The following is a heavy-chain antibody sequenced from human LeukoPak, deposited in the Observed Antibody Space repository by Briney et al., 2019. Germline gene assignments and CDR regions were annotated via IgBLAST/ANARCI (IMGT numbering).Heavy chain of an antibody. CDR3: ASHGGL. V-gene: IGHV3-33*01. J-gene: IGHJ4*02. Sequence: GGSLRLSCVASGFSFSSYGMHWVRQPPGKGLEWVAVIWYDGTNENCADSVKGRFTISRDNFKNTLYLQMNNLRAEDTAVFYCASHGGLWGQGTLVTVSS. CDR1: GFSFSSYG. D-gene: IGHD5-12*01. CDR2: IWYDGTNE.